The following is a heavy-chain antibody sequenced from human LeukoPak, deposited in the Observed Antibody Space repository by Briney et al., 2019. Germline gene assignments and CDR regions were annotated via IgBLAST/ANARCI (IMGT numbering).Heavy chain of an antibody. CDR3: ARMAGYYDILTGPDY. CDR1: GYSFTSYW. CDR2: IYPGDSDT. J-gene: IGHJ4*02. D-gene: IGHD3-9*01. V-gene: IGHV5-51*01. Sequence: HGESLKISCKGSGYSFTSYWIGWVRQMPGKGLEWMGIIYPGDSDTRYSPSFQGQVTISADKSISTAYLQWSSLKASDTAMYYCARMAGYYDILTGPDYWGQGTLVTVSS.